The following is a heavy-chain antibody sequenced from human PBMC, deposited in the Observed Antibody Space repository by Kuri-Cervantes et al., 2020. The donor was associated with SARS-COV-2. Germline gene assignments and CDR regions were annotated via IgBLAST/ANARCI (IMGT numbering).Heavy chain of an antibody. D-gene: IGHD6-13*01. V-gene: IGHV4-34*01. Sequence: SQTLSLTCAVYGGSFSGYYWSWIRQPPGKGLGWIGEINHSGSTYYNPSLKSRVTISVDPSKNQFSLKLSSVTAADTAVYYCARHWRQQRKPIDYWGQGTLVTVSS. CDR3: ARHWRQQRKPIDY. CDR1: GGSFSGYY. J-gene: IGHJ4*02. CDR2: INHSGST.